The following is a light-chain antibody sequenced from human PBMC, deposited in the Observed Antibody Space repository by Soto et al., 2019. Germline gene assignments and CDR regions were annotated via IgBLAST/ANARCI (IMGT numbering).Light chain of an antibody. CDR1: TGAVTSGHC. CDR2: DTS. J-gene: IGLJ2*01. CDR3: LLSQGGAVV. V-gene: IGLV7-46*01. Sequence: QAVVTQEPSLTVSPGGTVTLTCGSSTGAVTSGHCPNWFQQRPGQAPRTLIYDTSNKHSWTPARFSGSLLGGKAALTLSGAQPEDEADYYCLLSQGGAVVFGGGTKLTVL.